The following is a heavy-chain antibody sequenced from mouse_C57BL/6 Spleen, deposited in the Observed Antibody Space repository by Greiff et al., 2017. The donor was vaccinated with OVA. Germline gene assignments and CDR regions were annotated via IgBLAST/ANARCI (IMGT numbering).Heavy chain of an antibody. V-gene: IGHV1-15*01. CDR3: TSWGLLRSYYFDY. D-gene: IGHD1-1*01. J-gene: IGHJ2*01. CDR1: GYTFTDYE. CDR2: IDPETGGT. Sequence: QVQLQQSGAELVRPGASVTLSCKASGYTFTDYEMHWVKQTPVHGLEWIGAIDPETGGTAYNQKFKGKAILTADKSSSTAYMELRSLTSEDSAFYYCTSWGLLRSYYFDYWGQGTTLTVSS.